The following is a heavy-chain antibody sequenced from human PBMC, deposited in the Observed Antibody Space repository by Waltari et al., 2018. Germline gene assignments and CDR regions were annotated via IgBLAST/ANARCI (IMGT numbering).Heavy chain of an antibody. CDR2: IYYSGST. D-gene: IGHD6-19*01. Sequence: QVQLQESGPGLVKPSETLSLTCTVSGGSISSYYWSWIRQPPGKGLEWIGYIYYSGSTNYTPSLKSRVTISVDTSKNQFSLKLSSVTAADTAVYYCARFGSSGWNPFDFWGQGTLVTVSS. CDR1: GGSISSYY. J-gene: IGHJ4*02. CDR3: ARFGSSGWNPFDF. V-gene: IGHV4-59*08.